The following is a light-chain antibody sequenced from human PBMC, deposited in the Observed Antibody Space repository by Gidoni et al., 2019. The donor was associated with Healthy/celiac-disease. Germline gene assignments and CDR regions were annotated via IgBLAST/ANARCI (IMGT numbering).Light chain of an antibody. CDR3: QQYNNWPPWT. CDR1: QSVSSN. J-gene: IGKJ1*01. Sequence: EIVMTQSPATLSVSPGERATLPCRASQSVSSNLAWYQQKPGQAPRLLIYGASTRATGIPARFSGSGSGTEFTLPISSLQSEDFAVYYCQQYNNWPPWTFGQXTKVEIK. V-gene: IGKV3-15*01. CDR2: GAS.